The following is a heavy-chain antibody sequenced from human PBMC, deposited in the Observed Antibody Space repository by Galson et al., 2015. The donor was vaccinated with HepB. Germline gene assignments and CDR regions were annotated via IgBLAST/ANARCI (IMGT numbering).Heavy chain of an antibody. D-gene: IGHD6-19*01. CDR3: ARASIAVAVDNWFDP. CDR2: ISAYNGNT. Sequence: SVKVSCKASGGTFSSYAISWVRQAPGQGLEWMGWISAYNGNTNYAQKLQGRVTMTTDTSTSTAYMELRSLRSDDTAVYYCARASIAVAVDNWFDPWGQGTLVTVSS. J-gene: IGHJ5*02. CDR1: GGTFSSYA. V-gene: IGHV1-18*01.